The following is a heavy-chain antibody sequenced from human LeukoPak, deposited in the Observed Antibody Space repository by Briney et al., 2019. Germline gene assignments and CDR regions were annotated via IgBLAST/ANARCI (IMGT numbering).Heavy chain of an antibody. CDR3: ATDPFYYYDSSGYDY. D-gene: IGHD3-22*01. CDR1: GGTFSSYA. Sequence: ASVKVSCKASGGTFSSYAISWVRQAPGQGLEWMGGFDPEDGETIYAQKFQGRVTMTEDTSTDTAYMELSSLRSEDTAVYYCATDPFYYYDSSGYDYWGQGALVTVSS. CDR2: FDPEDGET. V-gene: IGHV1-24*01. J-gene: IGHJ4*02.